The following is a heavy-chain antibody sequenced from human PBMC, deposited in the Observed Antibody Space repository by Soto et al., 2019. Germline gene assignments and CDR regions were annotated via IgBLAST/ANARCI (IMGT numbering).Heavy chain of an antibody. Sequence: GGSLRLSCAASGLSFSDYVMSWVRQAPGKGLEWVATLDGRGASISYADSVRGRFTISRDNSKKTLYLQMNSLRAEDTALYYCSKYRNFDWLPTSYWGQGTLVTVSS. V-gene: IGHV3-23*01. CDR1: GLSFSDYV. D-gene: IGHD3-9*01. J-gene: IGHJ4*02. CDR2: LDGRGASI. CDR3: SKYRNFDWLPTSY.